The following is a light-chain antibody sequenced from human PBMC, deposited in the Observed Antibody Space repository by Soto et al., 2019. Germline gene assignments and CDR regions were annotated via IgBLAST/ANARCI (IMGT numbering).Light chain of an antibody. CDR1: SSDVGYHNL. CDR2: EAT. V-gene: IGLV2-23*01. Sequence: QSALTQPASVSGSPGQSTTISCTGPSSDVGYHNLVSWYQQHPGEPPKLIIFEATQRPSGVSDRFSGSKSGSTASLTISGLQTEDEGDYYCCSYAGVSTVIFGGGTKLTVL. CDR3: CSYAGVSTVI. J-gene: IGLJ2*01.